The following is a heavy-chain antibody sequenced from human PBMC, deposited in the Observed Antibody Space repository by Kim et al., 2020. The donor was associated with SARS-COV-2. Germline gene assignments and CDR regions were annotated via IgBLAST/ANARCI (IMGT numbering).Heavy chain of an antibody. CDR3: ARSASWYGGVVD. V-gene: IGHV1-46*01. D-gene: IGHD6-13*01. J-gene: IGHJ4*02. Sequence: SNAQKFQGRLTMPRDTSTSTAYMELSSLRSEDTAVYFCARSASWYGGVVDWGQGTLVTVSS.